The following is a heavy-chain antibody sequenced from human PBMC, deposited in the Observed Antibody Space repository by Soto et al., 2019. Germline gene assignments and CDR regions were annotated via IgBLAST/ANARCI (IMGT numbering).Heavy chain of an antibody. CDR2: IYWNDDK. J-gene: IGHJ1*01. D-gene: IGHD6-13*01. Sequence: GSGPTLVNPTQTLTLTCTFSGFSLSTSGVGVGWIRQPPGKALEWLALIYWNDDKRYSPSLKSRLTITKDTSKNQVVLTMTNMDPVDTATYYCAHSGQQQLVRDWEYFQHWGQGTLVTVSS. CDR1: GFSLSTSGVG. CDR3: AHSGQQQLVRDWEYFQH. V-gene: IGHV2-5*01.